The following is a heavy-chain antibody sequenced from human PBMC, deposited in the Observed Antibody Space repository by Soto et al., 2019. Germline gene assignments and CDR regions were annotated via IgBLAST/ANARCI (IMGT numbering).Heavy chain of an antibody. V-gene: IGHV3-30*18. CDR3: AKGRRKWLVTYEFNY. D-gene: IGHD6-19*01. CDR1: GFTFSDYA. CDR2: VSHDGRNT. J-gene: IGHJ4*02. Sequence: VQLVESGGGVVQPGRSLRLSCAASGFTFSDYAMHWVRQAPGKGLEWVAVVSHDGRNTHYADSVKGRFTISRDSSKNTVLLEMTSLRSEDTAVYYCAKGRRKWLVTYEFNYWGQGALVTVSS.